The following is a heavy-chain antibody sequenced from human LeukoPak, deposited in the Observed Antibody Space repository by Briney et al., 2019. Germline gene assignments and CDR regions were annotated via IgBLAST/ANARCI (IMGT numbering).Heavy chain of an antibody. CDR1: GFTVSSNY. J-gene: IGHJ4*02. Sequence: GGSLRLSCAASGFTVSSNYMSWVRQAPGKGLEWVSVIYSGGSTYYADSVKGRFTISRDNSKNTLYLQMNSLRAEDTAVYYCANGPGYSSSYFDYWGQGTLVTVSS. CDR2: IYSGGST. CDR3: ANGPGYSSSYFDY. D-gene: IGHD6-13*01. V-gene: IGHV3-53*01.